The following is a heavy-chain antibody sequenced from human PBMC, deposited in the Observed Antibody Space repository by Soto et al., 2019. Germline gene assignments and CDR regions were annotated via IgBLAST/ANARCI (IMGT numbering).Heavy chain of an antibody. CDR2: IYYSGST. CDR1: GGSISSSSYY. CDR3: ARDPVGVTHFDY. V-gene: IGHV4-39*07. Sequence: PSETLSLTCTVSGGSISSSSYYWGWIRQPPGKGLEWIGSIYYSGSTYYNPSLKSRVTISVDTSRNQFSLKLRSVTAADTAVYYCARDPVGVTHFDYWGQGALVT. J-gene: IGHJ4*02. D-gene: IGHD1-26*01.